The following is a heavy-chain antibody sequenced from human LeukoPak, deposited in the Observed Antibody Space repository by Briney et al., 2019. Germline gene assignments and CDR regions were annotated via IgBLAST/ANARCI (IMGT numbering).Heavy chain of an antibody. V-gene: IGHV4-34*01. Sequence: SETLSLTCAVYGGSFSGYYWSWIRQPPGKGLEWIWEINHSGSTNYNPSLKSRVTISVDTSKNQFSLKLGSVTAADTAVYYCARGPAGSGYGDFDYWGQGTLVTVSS. CDR2: INHSGST. J-gene: IGHJ4*02. D-gene: IGHD5-12*01. CDR1: GGSFSGYY. CDR3: ARGPAGSGYGDFDY.